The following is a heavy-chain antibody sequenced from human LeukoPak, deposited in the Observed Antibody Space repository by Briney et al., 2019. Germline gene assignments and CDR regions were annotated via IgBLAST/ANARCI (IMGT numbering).Heavy chain of an antibody. CDR1: GFTFSSYE. D-gene: IGHD1-26*01. V-gene: IGHV3-48*03. Sequence: TGGSLRLSCAASGFTFSSYEMNWVRQAPGKGLEWVSYISSSGSTIYYADSVKGRFTISRDNAKNSLYLQMNSLRAEDTAVYYCARFPPRASGSYSDNWFDPWGQGTLVTVSS. CDR3: ARFPPRASGSYSDNWFDP. J-gene: IGHJ5*02. CDR2: ISSSGSTI.